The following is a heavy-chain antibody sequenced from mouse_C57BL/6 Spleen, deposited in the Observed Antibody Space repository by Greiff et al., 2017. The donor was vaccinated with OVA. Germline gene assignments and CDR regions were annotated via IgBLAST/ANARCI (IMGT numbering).Heavy chain of an antibody. V-gene: IGHV1-64*01. D-gene: IGHD2-4*01. CDR3: ARDYYDYDAWFAY. Sequence: QVQLQQPGAELVKPGASVKLSCKASGYTFTSYWMHWVKQSPGQGLEWIGMIHPNSGSTNYNEKFKSKATLTVDKSSSTAYLQLSSLTSEDTAVYYCARDYYDYDAWFAYWGQGTLVTVSA. CDR2: IHPNSGST. CDR1: GYTFTSYW. J-gene: IGHJ3*01.